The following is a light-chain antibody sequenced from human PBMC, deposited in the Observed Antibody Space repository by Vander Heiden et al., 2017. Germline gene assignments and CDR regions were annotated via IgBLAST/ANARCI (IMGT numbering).Light chain of an antibody. Sequence: DIVMTQSPDSLAVSLGERATINCKSSQSVFYSSNYNHYLAWYEQKPGQPPKLLIYWASTRESGVPDRFSGSGSGTDFTLTISSLQAEDVAVYYCQQYYSAPLTFGGGTKVEIK. V-gene: IGKV4-1*01. CDR3: QQYYSAPLT. CDR2: WAS. J-gene: IGKJ4*01. CDR1: QSVFYSSNYNHY.